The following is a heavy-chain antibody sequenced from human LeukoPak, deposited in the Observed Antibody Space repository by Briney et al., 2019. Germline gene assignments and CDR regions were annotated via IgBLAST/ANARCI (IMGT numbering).Heavy chain of an antibody. Sequence: ASVKVSCKASGYIHWVRQAPGQGLEWMGWINPNNGATNYAQKFQGRITMTRDTSITIAYMELSSLRSDDTAIYYCARDVVVVVGASRSNFYFYMDVWGKGTTVTVSS. J-gene: IGHJ6*03. CDR2: INPNNGAT. CDR3: ARDVVVVVGASRSNFYFYMDV. D-gene: IGHD2-15*01. V-gene: IGHV1-2*02. CDR1: GY.